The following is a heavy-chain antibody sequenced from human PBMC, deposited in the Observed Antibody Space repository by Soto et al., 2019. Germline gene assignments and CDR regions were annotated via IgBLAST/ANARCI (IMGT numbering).Heavy chain of an antibody. CDR1: GFTFSSYR. J-gene: IGHJ6*02. CDR3: ARDGRTTGTFRLGGGRHYYYGMDV. D-gene: IGHD4-17*01. Sequence: QVQLVESGGGVVQPGRSLRLSCAASGFTFSSYRMHWVRQAPGKGLEWVAVIWYDGSNKYYADSVKGRFTISRDNSKNRLYLKINGLGAGDTVVYYCARDGRTTGTFRLGGGRHYYYGMDVWGQGTTVTVSS. CDR2: IWYDGSNK. V-gene: IGHV3-33*01.